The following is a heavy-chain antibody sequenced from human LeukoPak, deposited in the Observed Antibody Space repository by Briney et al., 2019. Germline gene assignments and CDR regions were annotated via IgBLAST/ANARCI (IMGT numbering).Heavy chain of an antibody. Sequence: SETLSLTCTVSGYSISSGYYWSWIRQSPGRGLGWIGSIYHSGYTYYNPSLKSRVTISVDTSKNQFSLTLNSVTATDTAVYYCAREGTVRWFDPWGQGTLVPVSS. D-gene: IGHD1-14*01. CDR2: IYHSGYT. CDR1: GYSISSGYY. CDR3: AREGTVRWFDP. J-gene: IGHJ5*02. V-gene: IGHV4-38-2*02.